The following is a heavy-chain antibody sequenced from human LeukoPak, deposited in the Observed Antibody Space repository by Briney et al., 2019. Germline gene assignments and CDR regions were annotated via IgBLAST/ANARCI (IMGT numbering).Heavy chain of an antibody. V-gene: IGHV3-15*01. CDR1: GFTFSNAW. D-gene: IGHD5-18*01. CDR3: TTGGVQLWLQGLGY. CDR2: IKSKTDGGTT. J-gene: IGHJ4*02. Sequence: GGPLRLSCAASGFTFSNAWMSWVRQAPGKGLEWVGRIKSKTDGGTTDYAAPVKGRFTISRDDSKNTLYLQMNSLKTEDTAVYYCTTGGVQLWLQGLGYWGQGTLVTVSS.